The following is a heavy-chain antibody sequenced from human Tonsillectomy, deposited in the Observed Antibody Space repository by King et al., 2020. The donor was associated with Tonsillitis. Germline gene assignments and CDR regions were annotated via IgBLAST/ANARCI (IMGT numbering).Heavy chain of an antibody. Sequence: PVESGGGVVQSGRSLRLSCAASGFTFSSFGIHWVRQAPGKGLKWVAVISFDGSNKTYADSVKGRFTISRDNSKNTLYLQMNSLRAEDTAVYYCAKDYYGSGSYYPIDYWGQGTLVTVSS. CDR2: ISFDGSNK. V-gene: IGHV3-30*18. CDR1: GFTFSSFG. D-gene: IGHD3-10*01. J-gene: IGHJ4*02. CDR3: AKDYYGSGSYYPIDY.